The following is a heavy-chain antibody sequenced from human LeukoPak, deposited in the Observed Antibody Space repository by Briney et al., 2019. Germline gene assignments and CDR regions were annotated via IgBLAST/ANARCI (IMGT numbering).Heavy chain of an antibody. Sequence: QPGGSLRLSCAASGFTFSSYGMHWVRQAPGKGLEWVAVMWYDGSKKYYADSVKGRFTISRDNSMHTLYLQMNSLRAEDTAVYYCARAGGIAAAGMYYYTMDVWGQGTTVTVSS. J-gene: IGHJ6*02. D-gene: IGHD6-13*01. V-gene: IGHV3-33*01. CDR2: MWYDGSKK. CDR1: GFTFSSYG. CDR3: ARAGGIAAAGMYYYTMDV.